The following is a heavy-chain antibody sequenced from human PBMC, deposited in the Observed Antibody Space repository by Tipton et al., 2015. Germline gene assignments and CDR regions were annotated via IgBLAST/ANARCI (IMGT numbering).Heavy chain of an antibody. V-gene: IGHV4-59*01. CDR1: GTSLSGFY. Sequence: LRLSCTVSGTSLSGFYWTWIRQPPGKGLEWIDYIRYSGGTNYKPSLRGRVSISLDMSKNQFSLKLRSVTAADTAMYFCARENAYYYGMDVWGQGTTVTVSS. J-gene: IGHJ6*02. D-gene: IGHD1-1*01. CDR3: ARENAYYYGMDV. CDR2: IRYSGGT.